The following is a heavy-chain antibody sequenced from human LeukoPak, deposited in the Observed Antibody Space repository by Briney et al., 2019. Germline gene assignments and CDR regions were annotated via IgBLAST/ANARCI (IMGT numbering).Heavy chain of an antibody. CDR1: GFTFSSYA. CDR3: AKRGINYYYDSSGNVDY. Sequence: GGSLRLSCAASGFTFSSYAMSWVRQAPGKGLEWVSAISGSGGSTYYADSVKGRFTISRDNSKNTLYLQMNSLRAEDTAVYYCAKRGINYYYDSSGNVDYWGQGTLVTVSS. J-gene: IGHJ4*02. V-gene: IGHV3-23*01. D-gene: IGHD3-22*01. CDR2: ISGSGGST.